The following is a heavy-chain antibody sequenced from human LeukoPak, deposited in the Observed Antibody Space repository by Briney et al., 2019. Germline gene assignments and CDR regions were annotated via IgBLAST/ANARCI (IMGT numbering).Heavy chain of an antibody. Sequence: GGSLRLSCAASGFTFSSYSMNWVRQAPGKGLEWVSSISSSSSYIYYADSVKGRFTISRDNAKNSLYLQMNSLRAEDTAVYYCARDPSGWLVPEGSLANYFDYWGQGTLVTVSS. CDR3: ARDPSGWLVPEGSLANYFDY. J-gene: IGHJ4*02. CDR1: GFTFSSYS. D-gene: IGHD6-19*01. V-gene: IGHV3-21*01. CDR2: ISSSSSYI.